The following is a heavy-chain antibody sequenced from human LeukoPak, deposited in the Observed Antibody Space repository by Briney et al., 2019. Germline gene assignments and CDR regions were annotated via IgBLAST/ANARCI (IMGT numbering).Heavy chain of an antibody. D-gene: IGHD1-26*01. Sequence: SETLSLTCTVSGGSISSYYWSWIRQPPGKGLEWIGYIYYSGSTNYNPSLKSRVTMSVDTSKNQFSLKLSSVTAADTAVYYCARDSKWELLSYYYYYMDVWGKGTTVTVSS. CDR1: GGSISSYY. CDR2: IYYSGST. J-gene: IGHJ6*03. CDR3: ARDSKWELLSYYYYYMDV. V-gene: IGHV4-59*12.